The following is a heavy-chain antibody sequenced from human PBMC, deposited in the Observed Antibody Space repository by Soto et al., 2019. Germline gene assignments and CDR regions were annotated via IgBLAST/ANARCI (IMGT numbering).Heavy chain of an antibody. CDR3: ARVLPAGGGFDP. V-gene: IGHV1-69*06. CDR1: GGTFSSYS. CDR2: IIPIFGTA. D-gene: IGHD6-19*01. J-gene: IGHJ5*02. Sequence: SVKVSCKASGGTFSSYSISWVRQAPGQGLEWMGGIIPIFGTANYAQKFQGRVTITADKSTSTAYMELSSLRSEDTAVYYCARVLPAGGGFDPWGQGTLVTVSS.